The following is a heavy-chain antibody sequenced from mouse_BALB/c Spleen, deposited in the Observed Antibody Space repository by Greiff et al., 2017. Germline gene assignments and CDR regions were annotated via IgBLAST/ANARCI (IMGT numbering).Heavy chain of an antibody. V-gene: IGHV5-17*02. D-gene: IGHD1-1*01. Sequence: EVKLVESGGGLVQPGGSRKLSCAASGFTFSSFGMHWVRQAPEKGLEWVAYISSGSSTIYYADTVKGRFTISRDNPKNTLFLQMTSLRSEDTAMYYCARKGVSTVVAPYFDYWGQGTTLTVSS. CDR2: ISSGSSTI. CDR3: ARKGVSTVVAPYFDY. CDR1: GFTFSSFG. J-gene: IGHJ2*01.